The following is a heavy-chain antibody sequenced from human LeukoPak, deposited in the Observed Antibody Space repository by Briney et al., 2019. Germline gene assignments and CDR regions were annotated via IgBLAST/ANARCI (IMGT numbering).Heavy chain of an antibody. CDR2: IYSGGST. D-gene: IGHD3-10*01. J-gene: IGHJ6*02. CDR1: GFIVSSNY. V-gene: IGHV3-66*01. CDR3: TRDGAYYRLGMDV. Sequence: GGSLRLSCAASGFIVSSNYMSWVRPAPGKGLEWVSGIYSGGSTYYPDSVRGRFTISRDNSNNTAYLQMNSLRAEAAVVYYWTRDGAYYRLGMDVWGQGTTVTVSS.